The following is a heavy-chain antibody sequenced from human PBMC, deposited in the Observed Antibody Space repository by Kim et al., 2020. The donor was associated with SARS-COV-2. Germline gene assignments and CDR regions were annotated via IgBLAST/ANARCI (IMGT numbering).Heavy chain of an antibody. Sequence: LKRRVTISVDTYKNQFSLKLSSVTAADTAVYYCARHGPQYNWNYARPPDYWGQGTLVTVSS. CDR3: ARHGPQYNWNYARPPDY. D-gene: IGHD1-7*01. J-gene: IGHJ4*02. V-gene: IGHV4-39*01.